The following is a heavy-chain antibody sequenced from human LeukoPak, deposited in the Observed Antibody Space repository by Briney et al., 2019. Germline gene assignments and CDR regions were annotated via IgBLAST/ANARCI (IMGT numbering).Heavy chain of an antibody. D-gene: IGHD2-2*01. J-gene: IGHJ4*02. CDR3: ARVLARYCSSTSCYPFDY. CDR1: GFTFSSYA. Sequence: GSLRLSCAASGFTFSSYAMNWVRQAPGKGLEWVSSISSSSSYIYYADSVKGRFTISRDNAKNSLYLQMNSLRAEDTAVYYCARVLARYCSSTSCYPFDYWGQGTLVTVSS. CDR2: ISSSSSYI. V-gene: IGHV3-21*01.